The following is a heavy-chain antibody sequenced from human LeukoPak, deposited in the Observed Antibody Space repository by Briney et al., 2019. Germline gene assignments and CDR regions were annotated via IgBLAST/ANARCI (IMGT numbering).Heavy chain of an antibody. J-gene: IGHJ4*02. D-gene: IGHD3-10*01. CDR2: ITSSGSII. CDR1: GFTFSDYD. CDR3: ARFFFSGSYYYDY. V-gene: IGHV3-48*02. Sequence: PGGSLRLSCAASGFTFSDYDMNWVRQAPGKGLEWVSYITSSGSIIYYADSVKGRFTISRDNAKNSLYLQMNSLRDGDTAVFYCARFFFSGSYYYDYWGQGTLVTVSS.